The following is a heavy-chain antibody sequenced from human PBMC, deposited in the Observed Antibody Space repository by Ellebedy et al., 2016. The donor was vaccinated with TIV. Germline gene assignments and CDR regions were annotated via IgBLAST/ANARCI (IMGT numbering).Heavy chain of an antibody. J-gene: IGHJ6*02. Sequence: AASVKVSCKASGYSFSDYYIHWVRQAHGQGIEWMGIIFPSAGTTRFAQKFQGRVTITRETSTSPVYMDLRSLRSDETAIYYCGRENSGGYWAYYYDAMDVWGQGTTVTVSS. CDR3: GRENSGGYWAYYYDAMDV. V-gene: IGHV1-46*01. CDR2: IFPSAGTT. CDR1: GYSFSDYY. D-gene: IGHD2-21*02.